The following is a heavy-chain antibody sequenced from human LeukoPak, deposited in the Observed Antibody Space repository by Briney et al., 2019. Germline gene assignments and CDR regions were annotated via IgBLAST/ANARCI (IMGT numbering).Heavy chain of an antibody. CDR1: GYSISSGYY. D-gene: IGHD6-19*01. Sequence: SETLSLTCTVSGYSISSGYYWGWIRQPPGKGLEWIGSIYHSGSTYYNPSLKSRVTISVDTSKNQFSLKLSSVTAADTAVYYCARQVAGSYWYFDLWGRGTLVTVSS. V-gene: IGHV4-38-2*02. J-gene: IGHJ2*01. CDR2: IYHSGST. CDR3: ARQVAGSYWYFDL.